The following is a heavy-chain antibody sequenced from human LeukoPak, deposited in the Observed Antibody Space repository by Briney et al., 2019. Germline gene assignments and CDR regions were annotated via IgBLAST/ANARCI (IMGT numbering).Heavy chain of an antibody. V-gene: IGHV4-59*01. CDR2: IYYSGST. J-gene: IGHJ4*02. D-gene: IGHD3-3*01. Sequence: PSETLSLTCTVSGGSISSYYSSWIRQPPGKGLEWIGYIYYSGSTNYNPSLKSRVTISVDTSKNEFYLKLSCVTAADTAVYYCARDRGDGSAYFWDYWGQGTLVTVSS. CDR3: ARDRGDGSAYFWDY. CDR1: GGSISSYY.